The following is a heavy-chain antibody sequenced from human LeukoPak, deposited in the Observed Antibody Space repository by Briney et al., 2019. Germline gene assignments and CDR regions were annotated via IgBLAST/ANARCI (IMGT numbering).Heavy chain of an antibody. CDR3: EGGYCSDTSCYNAFDI. J-gene: IGHJ3*02. D-gene: IGHD2-2*02. CDR2: INHSGST. CDR1: GASFRGYY. V-gene: IGHV4-34*01. Sequence: SETLSLTCAVYGASFRGYYWSRIRQPPGKGLEWIGEINHSGSTNYNPSLKSRVTISVDTSKNQFSLNLSSLTAADTAVYYCEGGYCSDTSCYNAFDIWDQGAMVTVSS.